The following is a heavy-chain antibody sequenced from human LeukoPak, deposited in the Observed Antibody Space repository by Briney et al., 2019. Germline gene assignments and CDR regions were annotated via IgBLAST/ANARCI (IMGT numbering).Heavy chain of an antibody. D-gene: IGHD3-10*01. V-gene: IGHV1-2*02. CDR3: ARDRDGLGSVSFDY. Sequence: ASVKVSCKASGCTFTGYYMHWVRQAPGQGLEWMGWINPNSGGTNYAQKFQGRATMTRDTSISTAYMELSRLRSDDTAVYYCARDRDGLGSVSFDYWGQGTLVTVSS. CDR1: GCTFTGYY. J-gene: IGHJ4*02. CDR2: INPNSGGT.